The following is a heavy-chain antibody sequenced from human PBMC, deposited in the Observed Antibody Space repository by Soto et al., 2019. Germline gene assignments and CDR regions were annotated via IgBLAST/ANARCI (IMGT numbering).Heavy chain of an antibody. CDR3: ARIHSGYEKDYYGMDV. CDR1: GFTFSSYS. Sequence: GGSLRLSCAASGFTFSSYSMNWVRQAPGKGLKWVSSISSSSSYIYYADSVKGRFTISRDNAKNSLYLQMNSLRAEDTAVYYCARIHSGYEKDYYGMDVWGQGTTVTVSS. J-gene: IGHJ6*02. V-gene: IGHV3-21*01. D-gene: IGHD5-12*01. CDR2: ISSSSSYI.